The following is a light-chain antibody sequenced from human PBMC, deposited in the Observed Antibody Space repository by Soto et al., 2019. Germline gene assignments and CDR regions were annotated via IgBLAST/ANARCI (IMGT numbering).Light chain of an antibody. V-gene: IGLV1-47*01. CDR2: RNN. CDR3: VAWDDSLSGVI. CDR1: SSNIGSNY. J-gene: IGLJ2*01. Sequence: QSVLTQPPSASGTPGQRVTISCSGSSSNIGSNYVYWYQQIPGTAPKLLIYRNNQRPSGVPDRSSGSKSGTSASLAISGLRSEDEADYYCVAWDDSLSGVIFGGGTKLTVL.